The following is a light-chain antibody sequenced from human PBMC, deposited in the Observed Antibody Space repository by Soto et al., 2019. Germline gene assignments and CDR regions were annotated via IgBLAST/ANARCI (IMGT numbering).Light chain of an antibody. Sequence: DIQMTQAPSTLSASVGDRVTITCRASRSISDWLAWYQQKPGKAPELLIFDASSLKSGVPSRFSGSGSGTEFTLTISRLQPDDVATYYRLQYSSHSWTFGQGTKVDIK. CDR1: RSISDW. J-gene: IGKJ1*01. V-gene: IGKV1-5*01. CDR2: DAS. CDR3: LQYSSHSWT.